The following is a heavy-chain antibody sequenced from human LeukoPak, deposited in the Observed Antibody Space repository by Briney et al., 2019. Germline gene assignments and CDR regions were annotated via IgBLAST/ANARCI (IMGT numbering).Heavy chain of an antibody. Sequence: SETLSLTCTVSGGSISSYYWSWIRQPPGKGLEWIGYIYYSGSTNYNPSLTSRVTISVDTSKNQFSLKLSSVTAADTAVYYCARLGGYCSGGSCLGDYYYYYYMDVWGKGTTVTVSS. CDR3: ARLGGYCSGGSCLGDYYYYYYMDV. CDR1: GGSISSYY. J-gene: IGHJ6*03. CDR2: IYYSGST. V-gene: IGHV4-59*01. D-gene: IGHD2-15*01.